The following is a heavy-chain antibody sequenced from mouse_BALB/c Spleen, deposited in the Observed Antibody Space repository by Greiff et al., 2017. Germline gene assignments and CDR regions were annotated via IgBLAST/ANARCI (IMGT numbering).Heavy chain of an antibody. CDR3: ARREVPAWFAY. Sequence: QVQLQQSGAELVRPGTSVKISCKASGYTFTNYWLGWVKQRPGHGLEWIGDIYPGGGYTNYNEKFKGKATLTADTSSSTAYMQLSSLTSEDSAVYFCARREVPAWFAYWGQGTLVTVSA. CDR2: IYPGGGYT. V-gene: IGHV1-63*02. CDR1: GYTFTNYW. J-gene: IGHJ3*01.